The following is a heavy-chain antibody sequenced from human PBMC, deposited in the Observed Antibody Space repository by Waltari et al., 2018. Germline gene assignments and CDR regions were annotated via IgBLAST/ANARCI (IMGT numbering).Heavy chain of an antibody. CDR3: AKEIYRIGRPCFDY. CDR2: ITSGGGDT. Sequence: QLLESGGGWRKAGGSLRIFCAASGFTFSKYASSWVRQAPGKGPEWVSGITSGGGDTYYTDSVRGRFTISRDNSKNTVYLQMNSLRHEDTAVYYCAKEIYRIGRPCFDYWGQGVRVTVSS. J-gene: IGHJ4*02. V-gene: IGHV3-23*01. CDR1: GFTFSKYA. D-gene: IGHD6-19*01.